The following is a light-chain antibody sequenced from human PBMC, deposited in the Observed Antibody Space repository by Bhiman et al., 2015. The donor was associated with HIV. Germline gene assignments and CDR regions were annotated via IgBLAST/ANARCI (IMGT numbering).Light chain of an antibody. CDR2: GVN. J-gene: IGLJ1*01. V-gene: IGLV2-8*01. Sequence: QSALTQPPSASGSPGQSVAISCIGTYNDVGKYDTVAWYQQYPGKAPKLIIYGVNKRPSGVPDRFSGSKSGNTASLTISRLQAEDEADYYCCSYADSYTSLYVFGTETKVTVL. CDR1: YNDVGKYDT. CDR3: CSYADSYTSLYV.